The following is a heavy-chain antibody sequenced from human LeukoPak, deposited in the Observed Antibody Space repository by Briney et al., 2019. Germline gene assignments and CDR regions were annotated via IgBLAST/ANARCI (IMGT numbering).Heavy chain of an antibody. CDR1: GFPLCSYA. J-gene: IGHJ4*02. CDR3: AKDQGITMIVVVMFFDY. CDR2: INGIGGST. Sequence: GGSLTLSCAPSGFPLCSYAMRGLREAPGQGLEWVSSINGIGGSTLHGDSVKGRFTISRDNSKNTLYLQMTSLRAEDTAVYDCAKDQGITMIVVVMFFDYWGQGSLVTVSS. V-gene: IGHV3-23*01. D-gene: IGHD3-22*01.